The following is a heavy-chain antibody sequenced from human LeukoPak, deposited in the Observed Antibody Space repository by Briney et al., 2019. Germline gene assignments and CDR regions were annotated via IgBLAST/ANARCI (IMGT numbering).Heavy chain of an antibody. CDR3: ARTTEGYCRSTSCYGFYYSYYMDV. CDR2: IYHSGST. D-gene: IGHD2-2*01. J-gene: IGHJ6*03. V-gene: IGHV4-4*02. Sequence: SETLSLTCAVSGGSISSSNWWSWVRQPPGKGLEWIGEIYHSGSTNYNPSLKSRVTISVDKSKNQFSLKLSSVTAADTAVYYCARTTEGYCRSTSCYGFYYSYYMDVWGKGTTVTISS. CDR1: GGSISSSNW.